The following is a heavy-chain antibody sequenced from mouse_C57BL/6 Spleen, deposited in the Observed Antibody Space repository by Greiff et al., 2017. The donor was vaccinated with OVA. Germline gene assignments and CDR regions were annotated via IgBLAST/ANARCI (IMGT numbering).Heavy chain of an antibody. Sequence: QVQLQQSGPELVKPGASVTISCKASGYAFSSSWMNWVKQRPGKGLEWIGRIYPGDGDTNYNGKFKGKATLTADKSSSTAYMQLSSRTSEDSAVYFCARGTGTGFDYWGQGTTLTVSS. CDR1: GYAFSSSW. J-gene: IGHJ2*01. CDR3: ARGTGTGFDY. V-gene: IGHV1-82*01. CDR2: IYPGDGDT. D-gene: IGHD4-1*01.